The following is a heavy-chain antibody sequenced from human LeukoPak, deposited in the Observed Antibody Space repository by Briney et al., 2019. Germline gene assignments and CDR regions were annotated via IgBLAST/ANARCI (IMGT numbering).Heavy chain of an antibody. CDR3: ARDWVAVAGTFQENFDY. J-gene: IGHJ4*02. CDR2: IIPIFGTA. D-gene: IGHD6-19*01. V-gene: IGHV1-69*01. Sequence: SVKVSCKASGGTFSSYAISWVRQAPGQGLEWMGGIIPIFGTANYAQRFQGRVTITADESTSTAYMELSSLRSEDTAVYYCARDWVAVAGTFQENFDYWGQGTLVTVSS. CDR1: GGTFSSYA.